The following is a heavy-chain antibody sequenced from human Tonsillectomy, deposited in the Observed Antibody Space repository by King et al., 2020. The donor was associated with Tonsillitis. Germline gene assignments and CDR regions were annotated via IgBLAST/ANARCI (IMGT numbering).Heavy chain of an antibody. CDR2: ISSSGRYI. D-gene: IGHD5-12*01. Sequence: VQLVESGGGLVKPGGSLRLSCAASGFTFSSYSMNWVRQAPGKGLEWVSCISSSGRYIYYAASVKGRFTISRDSAKNSLYLQMTSLRAEDTAVYYCARGGGVSGYAYMDGWGKGTTATASS. CDR3: ARGGGVSGYAYMDG. V-gene: IGHV3-21*01. J-gene: IGHJ6*03. CDR1: GFTFSSYS.